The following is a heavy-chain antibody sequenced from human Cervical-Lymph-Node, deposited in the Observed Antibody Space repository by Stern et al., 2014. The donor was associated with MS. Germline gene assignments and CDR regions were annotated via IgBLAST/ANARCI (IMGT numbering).Heavy chain of an antibody. V-gene: IGHV4-61*02. J-gene: IGHJ5*02. CDR2: IHDSGGT. D-gene: IGHD1-26*01. CDR1: GGSISSSGYY. Sequence: QVQLVESGPGLVKPSQTLSLTCTVSGGSISSSGYYWSWIRQPADKGLEWIGRIHDSGGTYYNPSLKSRVTISMDTAQNPFSLKLPSVTAADTAVYYCATTRWDLFTWNWFDPWGQGTLVTVSS. CDR3: ATTRWDLFTWNWFDP.